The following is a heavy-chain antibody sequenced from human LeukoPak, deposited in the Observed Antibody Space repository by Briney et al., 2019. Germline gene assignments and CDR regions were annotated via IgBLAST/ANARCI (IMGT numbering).Heavy chain of an antibody. D-gene: IGHD1-1*01. CDR1: GFTFSNHW. CDR3: AKELAGADY. CDR2: ISGDGGST. Sequence: PGGSLRLSCVASGFTFSNHWMTWVRQAPGKGLEWVSLISGDGGSTYYADSVKGRFTISRDNSKNSLYLQMNSLRTEDTALYYCAKELAGADYWGQGTLVTVSS. V-gene: IGHV3-43*02. J-gene: IGHJ4*02.